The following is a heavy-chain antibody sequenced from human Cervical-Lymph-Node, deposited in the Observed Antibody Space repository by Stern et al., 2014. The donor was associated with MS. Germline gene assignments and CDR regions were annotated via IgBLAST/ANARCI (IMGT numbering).Heavy chain of an antibody. CDR2: ISWSSATI. CDR3: VKDANFDS. CDR1: GFSFDDSP. V-gene: IGHV3-9*01. Sequence: EVHLVESGGGLVQPGRSLRLSCVASGFSFDDSPMFWVRQAPGKGLEWVSGISWSSATIGYAVSVEGRFTTSRDNDKNSLYLEMTSLRPEDTALYYCVKDANFDSWGQGTLVTVSS. J-gene: IGHJ4*02.